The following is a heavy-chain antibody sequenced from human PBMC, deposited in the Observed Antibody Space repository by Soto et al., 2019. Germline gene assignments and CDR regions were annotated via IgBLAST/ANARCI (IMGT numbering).Heavy chain of an antibody. CDR3: VRGVRLHFDL. CDR1: GFTFSTYA. Sequence: PVGSLRLSCGVSGFTFSTYAMSWVRQAPGKGLEWVSAISGSGNKTFYEDSVKGRFTISRDNSKNTLHLHMSSLRVEDTAVYYCVRGVRLHFDLWGQGTLVTVSS. V-gene: IGHV3-23*01. CDR2: ISGSGNKT. J-gene: IGHJ4*02.